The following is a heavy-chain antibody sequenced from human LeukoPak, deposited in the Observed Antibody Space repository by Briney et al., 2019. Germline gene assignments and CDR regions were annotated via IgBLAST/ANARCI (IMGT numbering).Heavy chain of an antibody. Sequence: ASVKVSCKASGYTFTGYYMHWVRQAPGQGLEWMGWIYPNSGGTNSAQKFQGRATMTRDTSISTSYMELSRLRSDDTAVYFCARSSSNAFDIWGQGTMVTVSS. D-gene: IGHD6-6*01. J-gene: IGHJ3*02. CDR3: ARSSSNAFDI. CDR2: IYPNSGGT. CDR1: GYTFTGYY. V-gene: IGHV1-2*02.